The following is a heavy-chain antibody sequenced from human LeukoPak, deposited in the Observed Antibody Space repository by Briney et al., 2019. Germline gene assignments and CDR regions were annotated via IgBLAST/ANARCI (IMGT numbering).Heavy chain of an antibody. CDR1: GGSFSDYY. V-gene: IGHV4-34*01. CDR2: LSLSGST. Sequence: SETLSLTCAVYGGSFSDYYWSWIRQPPGKGLEWIGELSLSGSTNYNPSLKSRVTISADTSKNQLSLKVNSVTAAGTAVYYCTRGPPSRGFTYGPPRDGIDVWAKGTTVIVSS. J-gene: IGHJ6*04. D-gene: IGHD5-18*01. CDR3: TRGPPSRGFTYGPPRDGIDV.